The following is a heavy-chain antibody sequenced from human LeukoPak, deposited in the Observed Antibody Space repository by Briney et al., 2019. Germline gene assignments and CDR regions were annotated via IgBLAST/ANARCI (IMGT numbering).Heavy chain of an antibody. D-gene: IGHD2-2*01. J-gene: IGHJ3*02. CDR3: ARSPKGYCSSTSCYRSTVSRFTYAFDI. Sequence: GASVKVSCKASGYTFTSYYMHWVRQAPGQGLEWMGIINPSGGSTSYAQKFQGRVTITADESTSTAYMELSSLRSEDTAVYYCARSPKGYCSSTSCYRSTVSRFTYAFDIWGQGTMVTVSS. CDR2: INPSGGST. CDR1: GYTFTSYY. V-gene: IGHV1-46*01.